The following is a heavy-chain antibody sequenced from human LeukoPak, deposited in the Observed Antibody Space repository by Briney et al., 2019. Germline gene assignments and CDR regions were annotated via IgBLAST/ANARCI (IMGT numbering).Heavy chain of an antibody. CDR1: GYTFTGYY. CDR3: ARGRIQLWSRGSYYYYYMDV. Sequence: ASVKVSCKASGYTFTGYYMHWVRQAPGQGLEWMGWINTNTGNPTYAQGFTGRFVFSLDTSVSTAYLQISSLKAEDTAVYYCARGRIQLWSRGSYYYYYMDVWGKGTTVTVSS. V-gene: IGHV7-4-1*02. J-gene: IGHJ6*03. D-gene: IGHD5-18*01. CDR2: INTNTGNP.